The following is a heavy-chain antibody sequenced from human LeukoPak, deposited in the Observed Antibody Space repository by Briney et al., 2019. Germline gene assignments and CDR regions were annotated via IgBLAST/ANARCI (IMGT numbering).Heavy chain of an antibody. D-gene: IGHD3-22*01. CDR2: ISWHGSTT. V-gene: IGHV3-43*01. CDR3: AEDIGDSIGYNYFDS. J-gene: IGHJ4*02. Sequence: GESLSLSCAASGFTFDDYTMHWVRRAPGKGLEWVSVISWHGSTTKYADSVRGRFTISRDDRKNSLSLQTNSLRPEDTALYYWAEDIGDSIGYNYFDSWGQGTLVTVSS. CDR1: GFTFDDYT.